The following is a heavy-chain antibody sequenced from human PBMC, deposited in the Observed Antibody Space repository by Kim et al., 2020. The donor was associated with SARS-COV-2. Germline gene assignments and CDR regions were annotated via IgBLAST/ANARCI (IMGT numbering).Heavy chain of an antibody. CDR1: GGSISSYY. J-gene: IGHJ6*02. CDR2: IYYSGST. Sequence: SETLSLTCTVSGGSISSYYWSCIRQPPGKGLEWIGYIYYSGSTNYNPSLKSRVTISVDTSKNQFSLKLSSVTAADTAVYYCARDYVDTAMVFSYGMDVWGQGTTVTVSS. V-gene: IGHV4-59*01. D-gene: IGHD5-18*01. CDR3: ARDYVDTAMVFSYGMDV.